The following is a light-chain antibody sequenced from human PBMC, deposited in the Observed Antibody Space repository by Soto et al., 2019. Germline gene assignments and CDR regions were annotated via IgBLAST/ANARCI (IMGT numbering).Light chain of an antibody. J-gene: IGLJ2*01. V-gene: IGLV2-11*01. Sequence: QSALTQPRSVSGYPGQSVTISCTGTSSDVGGYNYVSWYQQHPGKAPQVIIYDVSKRPSGVPDRFSGSKSGNTASLTISGLQAEDETDYYCCSYAGSYALVFGGRTKLTVL. CDR1: SSDVGGYNY. CDR2: DVS. CDR3: CSYAGSYALV.